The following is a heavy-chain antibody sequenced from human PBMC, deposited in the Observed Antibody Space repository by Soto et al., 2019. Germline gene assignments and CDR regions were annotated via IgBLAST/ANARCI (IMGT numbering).Heavy chain of an antibody. CDR2: IATYNSNK. CDR1: GYTFTSYA. Sequence: SVKVSCKASGYTFTSYAMHWVRQAPGQGLEWMGWIATYNSNKNYAQKFQGRLTLTTDTSTSTGYMELKSLEYDDTAVYYCARVSRGVVNWFAPWGQAIRVTLSS. CDR3: ARVSRGVVNWFAP. V-gene: IGHV1-18*01. D-gene: IGHD3-10*01. J-gene: IGHJ5*02.